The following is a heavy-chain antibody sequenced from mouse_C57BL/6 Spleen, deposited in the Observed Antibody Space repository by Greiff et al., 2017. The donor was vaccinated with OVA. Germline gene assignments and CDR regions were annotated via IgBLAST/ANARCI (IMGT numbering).Heavy chain of an antibody. Sequence: EVQLQQSVAELVRPGASVKLSCTASGFTITNTYMHWVKQRPEQGLEWIGRIDPANGNTKYAPKFPGKATITADTSSNTAYLQLSTLSSEDTAIYYGAHDLLDCALDYWGQGTSVTVSS. D-gene: IGHD1-1*01. J-gene: IGHJ4*01. CDR2: IDPANGNT. CDR1: GFTITNTY. V-gene: IGHV14-3*01. CDR3: AHDLLDCALDY.